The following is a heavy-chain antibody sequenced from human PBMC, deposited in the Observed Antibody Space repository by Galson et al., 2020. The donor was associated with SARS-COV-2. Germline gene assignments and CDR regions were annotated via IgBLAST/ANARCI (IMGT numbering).Heavy chain of an antibody. D-gene: IGHD5-12*01. V-gene: IGHV3-30*18. CDR1: GFTFSSYG. J-gene: IGHJ4*02. CDR3: ANAKEMATITPDY. CDR2: ISYDGSNK. Sequence: GGSLRLSCAASGFTFSSYGMHWVRQAPGKGLEWVAVISYDGSNKYYADSVKGRFTISRDNSKNTLYLQMNSLRAEDTAVYYCANAKEMATITPDYWGQGTLVTVSS.